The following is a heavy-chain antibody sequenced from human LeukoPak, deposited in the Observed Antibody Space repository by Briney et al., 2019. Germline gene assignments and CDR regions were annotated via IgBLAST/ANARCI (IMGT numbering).Heavy chain of an antibody. CDR3: AWGIAAAGTYAVFDY. CDR1: GGSTSSSSYY. V-gene: IGHV4-39*01. D-gene: IGHD6-13*01. Sequence: PSETLSLTCTVSGGSTSSSSYYWGWIRQPPGKGLEWIGSIYYSGSTYYNPSLKSRVTISVDTSKNQFSLKLSSVTAADTAVYYCAWGIAAAGTYAVFDYWGQGTLVTVSS. CDR2: IYYSGST. J-gene: IGHJ4*02.